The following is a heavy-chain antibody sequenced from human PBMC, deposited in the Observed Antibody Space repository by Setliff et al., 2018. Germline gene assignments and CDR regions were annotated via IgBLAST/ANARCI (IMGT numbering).Heavy chain of an antibody. CDR3: ASPGRDNLDSPFDAFDI. CDR1: GGSVSSTSHY. CDR2: IHQRGRT. J-gene: IGHJ3*02. D-gene: IGHD3-3*01. Sequence: SETLSLTCNVSGGSVSSTSHYWGWIRQPPGKGMEWIATIHQRGRTYYNPSLNSRVTISLDTSKNHFSLKLRSVTAEDSAVYYCASPGRDNLDSPFDAFDIWGQGTKVTVSS. V-gene: IGHV4-39*02.